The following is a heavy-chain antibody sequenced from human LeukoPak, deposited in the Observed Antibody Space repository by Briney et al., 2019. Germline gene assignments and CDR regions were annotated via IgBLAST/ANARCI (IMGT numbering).Heavy chain of an antibody. J-gene: IGHJ1*01. CDR3: ARVYSSGSRAFQH. D-gene: IGHD6-19*01. Sequence: SETLSLTCTVSGGSISSGGYYWSWIRQAPGKGLEWIGYIYHSGSTYYNPSLKSRVTISVDRSKNQFSLKVSSVTAADTAVYYCARVYSSGSRAFQHWGQGTLVTVSS. V-gene: IGHV4-30-2*01. CDR2: IYHSGST. CDR1: GGSISSGGYY.